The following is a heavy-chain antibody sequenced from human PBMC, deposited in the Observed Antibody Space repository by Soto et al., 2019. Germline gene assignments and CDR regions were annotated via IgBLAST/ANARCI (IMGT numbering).Heavy chain of an antibody. V-gene: IGHV3-30*18. CDR3: AKSNFKNDFWSGYFDY. D-gene: IGHD3-3*01. CDR2: ISYDGSNK. J-gene: IGHJ4*02. Sequence: GGSLRLSCAASGFTFSSYGMHWVRQAPGKGLEWVAVISYDGSNKYYADSVKGRFTISRDNSKNTLYLQMNSLRAEDTAVYYCAKSNFKNDFWSGYFDYWGQGTLVTVSS. CDR1: GFTFSSYG.